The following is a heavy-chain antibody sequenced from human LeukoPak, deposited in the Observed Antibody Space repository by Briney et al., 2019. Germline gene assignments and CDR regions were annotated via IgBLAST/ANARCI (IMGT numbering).Heavy chain of an antibody. CDR3: ASMEYAAVAGTIDY. CDR2: IYTSGST. CDR1: GGSISSYY. D-gene: IGHD6-19*01. V-gene: IGHV4-4*07. Sequence: PSETLSLTCTVSGGSISSYYWSWIRQPAGKGLEWIGRIYTSGSTNYNPSLKSRVTMSVDTSKNQFSLKLSSVTAADTAVYYCASMEYAAVAGTIDYWGQGTLVTVSS. J-gene: IGHJ4*02.